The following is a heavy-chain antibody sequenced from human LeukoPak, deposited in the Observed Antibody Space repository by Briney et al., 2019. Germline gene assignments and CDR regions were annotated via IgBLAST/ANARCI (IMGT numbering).Heavy chain of an antibody. CDR3: ARKESGSKQKAWD. D-gene: IGHD5-12*01. CDR2: INPNSGGT. Sequence: ASVKVSCKASGYTFTGYFMHWVRQAPGQGLEWMGWINPNSGGTNYAQKFQGRVTMTRETSISTAYMELSRLTSDDTAVFYCARKESGSKQKAWDWGQGTLVTVSS. J-gene: IGHJ4*02. CDR1: GYTFTGYF. V-gene: IGHV1-2*02.